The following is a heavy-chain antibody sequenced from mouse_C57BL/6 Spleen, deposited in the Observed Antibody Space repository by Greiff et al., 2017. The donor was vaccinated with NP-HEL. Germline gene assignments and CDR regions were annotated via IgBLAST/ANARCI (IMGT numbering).Heavy chain of an antibody. CDR1: GYAFSSSW. Sequence: QVQLQQSGPELVKPGASVKISCKASGYAFSSSWMNWVKQRPGKGLEWIGRIYPGDGDTNYNGKFKGKATLTADKSSSTAYMQLSSLTSEDSAVSFFSQIYYGNYVGAMDYWGQGTSVTVSS. CDR3: SQIYYGNYVGAMDY. J-gene: IGHJ4*01. D-gene: IGHD2-1*01. CDR2: IYPGDGDT. V-gene: IGHV1-82*01.